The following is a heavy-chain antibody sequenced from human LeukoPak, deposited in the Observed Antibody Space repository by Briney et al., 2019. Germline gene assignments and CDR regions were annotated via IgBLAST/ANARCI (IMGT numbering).Heavy chain of an antibody. CDR2: IFYSGGT. D-gene: IGHD3-16*01. CDR1: GGSISSYY. J-gene: IGHJ4*02. Sequence: SETLSLTCTVSGGSISSYYWSWIRQPPGKGLEWIGYIFYSGGTNYNPSLKSRVTMSVDTSKTQFSLKLSSVTAADTAVYYCARGVGLHVYYFDYWGQGSLVTVSS. V-gene: IGHV4-59*01. CDR3: ARGVGLHVYYFDY.